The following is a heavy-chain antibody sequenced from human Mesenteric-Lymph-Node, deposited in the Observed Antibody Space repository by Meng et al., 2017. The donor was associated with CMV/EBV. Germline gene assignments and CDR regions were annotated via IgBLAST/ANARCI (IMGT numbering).Heavy chain of an antibody. CDR3: ARGGRRQPFDY. D-gene: IGHD1-1*01. CDR1: GFTFSSYS. J-gene: IGHJ4*02. Sequence: GESLKISCAASGFTFSSYSMNWVRQAPGKGLEWVSSISSSSSYIYYADSVKGRFTISRDNAKNSLYLQMNSLRAEDTAVYYCARGGRRQPFDYWGQGTLVTVSS. V-gene: IGHV3-21*01. CDR2: ISSSSSYI.